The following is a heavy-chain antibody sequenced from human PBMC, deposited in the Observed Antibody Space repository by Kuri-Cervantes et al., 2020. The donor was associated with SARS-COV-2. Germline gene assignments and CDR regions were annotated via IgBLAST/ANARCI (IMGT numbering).Heavy chain of an antibody. J-gene: IGHJ4*02. CDR1: DLPFSSYS. CDR3: AREGGTGTTYAY. Sequence: LSLTCAAADLPFSSYSMNWVRQAPGKGLEWVSSISSSSSYIYYADSVKGRFTISRDNAKNSLYLQMNSLRAEDPAVYYCAREGGTGTTYAYWGQGTLVTVSS. CDR2: ISSSSSYI. V-gene: IGHV3-21*01. D-gene: IGHD1-7*01.